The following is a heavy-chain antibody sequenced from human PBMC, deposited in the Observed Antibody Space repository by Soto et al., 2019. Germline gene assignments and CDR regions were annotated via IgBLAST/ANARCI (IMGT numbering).Heavy chain of an antibody. Sequence: SLKISWRTAGYSFSAYGSNWVRQMPVKGLEWMGIIYAGDSDTRYSPSFQGQVTISADKSISTDYLQWRSLKASDTAMYYCARHFYRSGSAPSAYWRNRTPVPVSS. J-gene: IGHJ4*01. D-gene: IGHD6-25*01. CDR2: IYAGDSDT. V-gene: IGHV5-51*01. CDR1: GYSFSAYG. CDR3: ARHFYRSGSAPSAY.